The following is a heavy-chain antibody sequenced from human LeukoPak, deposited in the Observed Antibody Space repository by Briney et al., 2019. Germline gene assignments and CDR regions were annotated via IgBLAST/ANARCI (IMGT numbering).Heavy chain of an antibody. V-gene: IGHV3-7*01. D-gene: IGHD6-6*01. CDR2: IKQDGRTK. CDR1: GFAFSNYW. J-gene: IGHJ4*02. CDR3: ARIGYSSSSLDY. Sequence: PGGSLRLSCAASGFAFSNYWMSWVRQAPGKGLEWVANIKQDGRTKYYVDSVKGRFTISRDNAQNSLYLQMNSLRAEDTAVYYCARIGYSSSSLDYWGQGTLVTVSS.